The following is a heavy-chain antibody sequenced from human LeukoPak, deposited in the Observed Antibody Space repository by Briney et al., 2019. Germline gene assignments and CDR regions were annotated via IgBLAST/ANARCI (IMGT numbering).Heavy chain of an antibody. CDR1: GFTFSSTT. J-gene: IGHJ4*02. V-gene: IGHV3-23*01. Sequence: GGSLRLSCVASGFTFSSTTMGWGRQAPGRGLEWVSSITAIDGRTYYADSVRGRFTISRDNSKNTVYLQLNSLRAGDTAIYYCTKDRRGPAAGTWYFDSWGQGTLVTVSS. CDR2: ITAIDGRT. CDR3: TKDRRGPAAGTWYFDS. D-gene: IGHD6-13*01.